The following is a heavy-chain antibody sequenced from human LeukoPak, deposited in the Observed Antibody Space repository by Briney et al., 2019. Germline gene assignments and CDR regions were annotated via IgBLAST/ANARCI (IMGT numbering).Heavy chain of an antibody. J-gene: IGHJ4*02. Sequence: GGSLRLSCATSGLTSSSYAMSWVRQAPGKGLEWVSGISGSGGSTYYADSVKGRFTISRDNSKNTLYLQMNSLRAEDTAVYYCAKDTFSYCSSTSRWHFDHWGQGTLVTVSS. CDR2: ISGSGGST. CDR3: AKDTFSYCSSTSRWHFDH. CDR1: GLTSSSYA. D-gene: IGHD2-2*01. V-gene: IGHV3-23*01.